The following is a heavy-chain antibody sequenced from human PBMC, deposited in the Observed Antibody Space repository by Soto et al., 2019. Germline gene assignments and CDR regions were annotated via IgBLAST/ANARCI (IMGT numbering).Heavy chain of an antibody. D-gene: IGHD3-3*01. V-gene: IGHV1-46*01. CDR2: INPMGGST. CDR3: ARVSDFWSGRWDAP. CDR1: GYTFTTYY. Sequence: GAAVKVSCKASGYTFTTYYMHWVLQAPGQGLEWMGIINPMGGSTSFAQKFQGRVTMTRDMSTSTVYMELSSLRSEDTAVYYCARVSDFWSGRWDAPWGQGTLVTVSS. J-gene: IGHJ5*02.